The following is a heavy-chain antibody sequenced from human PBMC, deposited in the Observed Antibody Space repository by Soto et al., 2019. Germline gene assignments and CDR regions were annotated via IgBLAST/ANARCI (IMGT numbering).Heavy chain of an antibody. D-gene: IGHD2-15*01. CDR1: GGSVSSGSYY. Sequence: PSETLSLTCTVSGGSVSSGSYYLNWNRQPPGKGLEWVSYISSSSTTKYYADSVKGRFTISRDNAKNSLYLQMNSLRAEDTAVYYCARDGCSGSNCLNWFDPWGQGTLVTVSS. J-gene: IGHJ5*02. CDR2: ISSSSTTK. CDR3: ARDGCSGSNCLNWFDP. V-gene: IGHV3-48*01.